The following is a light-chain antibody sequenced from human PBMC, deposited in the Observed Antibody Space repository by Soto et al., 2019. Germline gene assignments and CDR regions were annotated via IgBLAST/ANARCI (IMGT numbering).Light chain of an antibody. J-gene: IGLJ1*01. V-gene: IGLV2-14*01. Sequence: QSALTQPASVSGSPGQSITISCTGTNSDVGGYNYVSWYQQHPGKAPKPMIYDVSNRPSGVSNRFSGSKSGNTASLTISGLQAEDEADYYFNSYTSSGPYVFGTGTKLTVL. CDR2: DVS. CDR3: NSYTSSGPYV. CDR1: NSDVGGYNY.